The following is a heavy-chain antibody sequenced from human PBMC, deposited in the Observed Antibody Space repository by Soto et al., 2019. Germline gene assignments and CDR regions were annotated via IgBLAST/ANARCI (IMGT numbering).Heavy chain of an antibody. J-gene: IGHJ5*02. CDR2: IFSRFFTGSDNT. CDR1: GFAFSDYT. V-gene: IGHV3-23*01. D-gene: IGHD2-15*01. CDR3: ARAVSSGYCSGGSCGWIDP. Sequence: GGSLRLSCSASGFAFSDYTMGWVRLTPGKGLEWVSTIFSRFFTGSDNTAYADSVTGRFTISREDAKNSFYLQMNSLRAEDTAVYYCARAVSSGYCSGGSCGWIDPWGQGTLVTVSS.